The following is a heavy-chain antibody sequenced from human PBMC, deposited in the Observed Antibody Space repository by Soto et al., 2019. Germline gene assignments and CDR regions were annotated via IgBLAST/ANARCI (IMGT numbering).Heavy chain of an antibody. J-gene: IGHJ6*02. V-gene: IGHV1-69*12. D-gene: IGHD2-21*01. Sequence: QVLLVQSGAEVKKPGSSVRVSCKTSGGTFSSFAISWVRLAPGQGLEWMGVIVPMFAAPTYAQKFQGRVSSTADXSXRPXCMELSRLRSAATAVYYCARDRVMRGNAYYYGMDVWGQGTTVTVSS. CDR1: GGTFSSFA. CDR2: IVPMFAAP. CDR3: ARDRVMRGNAYYYGMDV.